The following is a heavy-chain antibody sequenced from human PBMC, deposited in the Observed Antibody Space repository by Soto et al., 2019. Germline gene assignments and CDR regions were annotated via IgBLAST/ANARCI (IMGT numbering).Heavy chain of an antibody. CDR3: ARVSRYCSGGSCYPYADYDYKDV. J-gene: IGHJ6*03. CDR2: ISSSSSTI. Sequence: GGSLRLSCAASGFTFSSYSMNWVRQAPGKGLEWVSYISSSSSTIYYADSVKGRFTISRDNAKNSLYLQMNSLRAEDTAVYYCARVSRYCSGGSCYPYADYDYKDVWGKGTTVTVSS. V-gene: IGHV3-48*01. D-gene: IGHD2-15*01. CDR1: GFTFSSYS.